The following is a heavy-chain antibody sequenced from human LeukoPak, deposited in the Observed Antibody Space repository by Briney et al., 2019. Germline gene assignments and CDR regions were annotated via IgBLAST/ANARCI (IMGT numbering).Heavy chain of an antibody. CDR2: INTNTGNP. Sequence: ASVKVSCKASGYTFTSYAMNWVRQAPGQGLEWMGWINTNTGNPTYAQGFTGRFVFSLDTSVSTAYLQTSSLKAEDTAVYYCARACRDGYNLCIDYWGQGTLVTVSS. D-gene: IGHD5-24*01. J-gene: IGHJ4*02. V-gene: IGHV7-4-1*02. CDR1: GYTFTSYA. CDR3: ARACRDGYNLCIDY.